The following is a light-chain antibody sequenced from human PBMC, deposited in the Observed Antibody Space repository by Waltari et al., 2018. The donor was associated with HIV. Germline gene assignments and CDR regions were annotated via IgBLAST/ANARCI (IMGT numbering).Light chain of an antibody. Sequence: QSALTQPASVSGSPGESLTIPCTRRCSDIGGYNYVTWYQHYPGKAPKLIIYDVSRRPSVVSNRFSGSKSGNTASLTISGLRAEDEADYYCSSYTSITLIFGGGTKLTVL. J-gene: IGLJ2*01. CDR2: DVS. CDR3: SSYTSITLI. V-gene: IGLV2-14*03. CDR1: CSDIGGYNY.